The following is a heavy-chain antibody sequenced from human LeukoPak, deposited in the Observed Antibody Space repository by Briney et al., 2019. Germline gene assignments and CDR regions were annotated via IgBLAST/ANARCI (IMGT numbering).Heavy chain of an antibody. D-gene: IGHD3-10*01. J-gene: IGHJ4*02. CDR2: IEQDGREK. CDR3: ARDQEKGGSGSKFDY. Sequence: GSLRLSCAASGFTFSSYWMSWGRQAAGEGLELVANIEQDGREKNYLDSVKGRFTTSRDNAKNSLSLQMNSLRAEDTAVYYCARDQEKGGSGSKFDYWGQGTLVTVSS. V-gene: IGHV3-7*01. CDR1: GFTFSSYW.